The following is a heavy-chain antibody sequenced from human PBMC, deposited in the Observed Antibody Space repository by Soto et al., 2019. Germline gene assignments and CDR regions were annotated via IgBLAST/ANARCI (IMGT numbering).Heavy chain of an antibody. V-gene: IGHV1-46*01. J-gene: IGHJ4*02. Sequence: ASVKVSCKXSGYTFTSYYMHWVRQAPGQGLEWMGIINPSGGSTSYAQKFQGRVTMTRDTSTSTVYMELSSLRSEDTAVYYCARDSSTYTYDYWGQGTLVTVSS. CDR1: GYTFTSYY. CDR2: INPSGGST. D-gene: IGHD6-13*01. CDR3: ARDSSTYTYDY.